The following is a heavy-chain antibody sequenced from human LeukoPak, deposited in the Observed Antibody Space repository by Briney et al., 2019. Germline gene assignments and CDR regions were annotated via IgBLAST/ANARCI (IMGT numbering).Heavy chain of an antibody. V-gene: IGHV4-39*01. Sequence: SETLSLTCTVSGGSISSSSYYWGWIRQPPGKGLEWIGSIYYSGSTYYNPSLKSRVTISVDTSKNQFSLKLSSVTAADTAVYYCARLPGGGYCSSTSCEIDYWGQGTLVTVSS. CDR3: ARLPGGGYCSSTSCEIDY. CDR1: GGSISSSSYY. CDR2: IYYSGST. J-gene: IGHJ4*02. D-gene: IGHD2-2*01.